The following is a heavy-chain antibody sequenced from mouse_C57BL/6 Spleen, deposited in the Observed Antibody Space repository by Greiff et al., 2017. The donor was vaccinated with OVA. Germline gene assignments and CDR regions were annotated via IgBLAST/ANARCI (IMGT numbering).Heavy chain of an antibody. CDR1: GYTFTDYE. V-gene: IGHV1-15*01. CDR3: TRSHCCGSNYCDY. Sequence: QVQLQQSGAELVRPGASVTLSCKASGYTFTDYEMHWVKQTPVHGLEWIGAIDPETGGTAYNQKFKGKAILTADKSSSTAYMELRSLTSEDSAVYYCTRSHCCGSNYCDYWGQGTTLTVSS. CDR2: IDPETGGT. J-gene: IGHJ2*01. D-gene: IGHD1-1*01.